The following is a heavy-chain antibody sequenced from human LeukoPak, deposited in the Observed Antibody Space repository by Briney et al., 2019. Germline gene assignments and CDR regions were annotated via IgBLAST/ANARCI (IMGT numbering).Heavy chain of an antibody. CDR3: AKQSAGVTTGYFDY. CDR2: ISVSAGST. CDR1: GFTFSAYA. Sequence: GGSLRLSCAASGFTFSAYAMSWVRQAPGKGLEWVSSISVSAGSTYYAASVTGRFTISRDSSRTTLYLQVNSLRAEDTAVYYCAKQSAGVTTGYFDYWGQGTLVTVSS. J-gene: IGHJ4*02. D-gene: IGHD1-26*01. V-gene: IGHV3-23*01.